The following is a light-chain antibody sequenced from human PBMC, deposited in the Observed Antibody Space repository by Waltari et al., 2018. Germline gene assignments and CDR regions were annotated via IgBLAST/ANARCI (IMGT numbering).Light chain of an antibody. CDR3: QQYGSPSWT. CDR2: GAS. CDR1: QSVSSSY. Sequence: EIVLTQSPGTLSLSPGERATLSCRASQSVSSSYLAWYQQKPGQAPRLLIYGASSRATGIPDRFSGSGSGTDFTLIISRLEPEDFAVYYCQQYGSPSWTFGQGTKVEIK. J-gene: IGKJ1*01. V-gene: IGKV3-20*01.